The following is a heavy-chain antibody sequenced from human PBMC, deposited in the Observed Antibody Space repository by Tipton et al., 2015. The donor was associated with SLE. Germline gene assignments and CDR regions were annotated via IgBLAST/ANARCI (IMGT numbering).Heavy chain of an antibody. CDR3: ARDGFGGVPNY. CDR2: INHSGST. CDR1: GGSISSYY. V-gene: IGHV4-34*01. J-gene: IGHJ4*02. Sequence: LRLSCTVSGGSISSYYWSWIRQPPGKGLEWIGEINHSGSTNYNPSLKSRVTISVDTSKNQFSLKLSSVTAADTAVYYCARDGFGGVPNYWGQGTLVTVSS. D-gene: IGHD3-16*01.